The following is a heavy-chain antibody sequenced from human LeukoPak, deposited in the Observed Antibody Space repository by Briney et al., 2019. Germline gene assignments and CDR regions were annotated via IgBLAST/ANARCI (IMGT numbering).Heavy chain of an antibody. CDR3: ARVLAEPFDF. CDR1: GFTFSSYW. V-gene: IGHV3-74*01. CDR2: INNDGSGT. Sequence: GGSLRLSCAASGFTFSSYWMHWVHQPPGKGLVWVSHINNDGSGTSYADSVKGRFTISRDNAKNTLYLQMNSLRAEDTAVYYCARVLAEPFDFWGQGTLVTVSS. J-gene: IGHJ4*02.